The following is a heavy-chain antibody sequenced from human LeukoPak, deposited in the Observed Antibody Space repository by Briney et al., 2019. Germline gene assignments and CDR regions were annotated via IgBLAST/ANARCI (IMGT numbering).Heavy chain of an antibody. V-gene: IGHV1-2*04. Sequence: ASVKVSCKASGYTFTGYYMHWVRQAPGQGLVWMGWINPNSGGTNYAQKFQGWVTMTRDTSISTAYMELSRLRSDDTAVYYCATSSGWYYYGMDVWGKGTTVTVSS. CDR1: GYTFTGYY. J-gene: IGHJ6*04. D-gene: IGHD6-19*01. CDR3: ATSSGWYYYGMDV. CDR2: INPNSGGT.